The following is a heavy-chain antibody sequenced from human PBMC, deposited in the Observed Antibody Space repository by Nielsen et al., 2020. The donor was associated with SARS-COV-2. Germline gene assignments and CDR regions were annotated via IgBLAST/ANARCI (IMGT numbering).Heavy chain of an antibody. CDR2: IWYDGSNK. D-gene: IGHD6-19*01. J-gene: IGHJ4*02. V-gene: IGHV3-33*01. CDR1: GFTFSSYG. CDR3: ARDRGQWLASYYFDY. Sequence: GESLKISCAASGFTFSSYGMHWVRQAPGKGLEWVAVIWYDGSNKYYADSVKGRFTISRDNSKNTLYLQMNSLRAEDTAVYYCARDRGQWLASYYFDYWGQGTLVTVSS.